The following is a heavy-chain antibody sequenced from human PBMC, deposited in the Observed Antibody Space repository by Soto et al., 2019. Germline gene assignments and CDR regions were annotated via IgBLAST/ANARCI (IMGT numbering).Heavy chain of an antibody. V-gene: IGHV1-3*01. J-gene: IGHJ4*02. CDR2: INAGNGNT. Sequence: GASVKVSCKASGYTFTSYAMHWVRQAPGQRLEWMGWINAGNGNTKYSQKFQGRVTITRDTSASTAYMELSSLRSEDTAVYYCAGGLSGYLHYFDYWGQGTPVTVSS. CDR1: GYTFTSYA. D-gene: IGHD3-22*01. CDR3: AGGLSGYLHYFDY.